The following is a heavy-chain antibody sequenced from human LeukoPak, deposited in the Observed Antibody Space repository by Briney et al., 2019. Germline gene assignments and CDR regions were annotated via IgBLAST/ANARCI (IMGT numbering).Heavy chain of an antibody. CDR3: ARGKSGYTFGPIDS. D-gene: IGHD5-18*01. J-gene: IGHJ4*02. Sequence: GGSLRLSCAASVFSVSSNSMSWGREAPGKGVEWVSVINSGGGTYYTDSVKGRFTISRDKSKNTLYLQMNSLRAEDTPVYFCARGKSGYTFGPIDSWGQGTLVTVSS. V-gene: IGHV3-53*01. CDR2: INSGGGT. CDR1: VFSVSSNS.